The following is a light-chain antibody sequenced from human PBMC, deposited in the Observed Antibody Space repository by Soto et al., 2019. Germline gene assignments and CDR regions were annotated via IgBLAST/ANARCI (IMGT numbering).Light chain of an antibody. J-gene: IGLJ2*01. CDR2: DNN. Sequence: QSVLTQPPSVSAAPGQKVTISCSGSSSNIGNNYVSWYQQLPGTAPKLLIYDNNKRPSGIPDRFSGSKSGTSATLGITGLQTGDEADYYCGAWDTTLRIVIFXGGTKVTVL. V-gene: IGLV1-51*01. CDR1: SSNIGNNY. CDR3: GAWDTTLRIVI.